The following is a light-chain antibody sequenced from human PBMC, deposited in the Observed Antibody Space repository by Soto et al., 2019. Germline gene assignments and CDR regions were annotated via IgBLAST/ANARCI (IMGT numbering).Light chain of an antibody. CDR2: SGY. V-gene: IGKV3-15*01. CDR3: QQLNTFPIT. CDR1: QSVSSS. Sequence: FVVTQSPDTLSLSPGETATLSCRASQSVSSSVAWYQHKPGQSPRLVVYSGYKRSPGVPARFSGSGSGTEFTLTISSLQPEDFATYYCQQLNTFPITFGQGTRLEI. J-gene: IGKJ5*01.